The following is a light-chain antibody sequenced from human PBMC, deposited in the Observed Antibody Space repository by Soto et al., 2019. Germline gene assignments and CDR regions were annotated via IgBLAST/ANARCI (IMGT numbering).Light chain of an antibody. CDR1: QGISHF. J-gene: IGKJ3*01. CDR3: QKYNRAPFT. Sequence: DIQMTQSPSSLSASVGVRVTITCRASQGISHFVAWYQQIPGKVPQLLIYEASTLQSGVSSRFSGSGSGTDFTLTINNLQPEDVGTYYCQKYNRAPFTFGPGTKVGIK. V-gene: IGKV1-27*01. CDR2: EAS.